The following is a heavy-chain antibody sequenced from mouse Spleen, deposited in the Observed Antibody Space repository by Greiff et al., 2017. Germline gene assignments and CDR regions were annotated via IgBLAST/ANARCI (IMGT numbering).Heavy chain of an antibody. CDR3: ARGATEFAY. V-gene: IGHV1-82*01. Sequence: QVQLQQSGPELVKPGASVKISCKASGYAFSSSWMNWVKQRPGKGLEWIGRIYPGDGDTNYNGKFKGKATLTADKSSSTAYMQLSSLTSEDSAVYFCARGATEFAYWGQGTLVTVSA. J-gene: IGHJ3*01. CDR1: GYAFSSSW. CDR2: IYPGDGDT. D-gene: IGHD4-1*02.